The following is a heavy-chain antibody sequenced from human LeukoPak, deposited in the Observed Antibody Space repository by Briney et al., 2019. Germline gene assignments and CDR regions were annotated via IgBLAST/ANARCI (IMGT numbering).Heavy chain of an antibody. Sequence: GGSLRLSCAASGFTFSGYGMHWVRQAPGKGLEWVAVISYDGSNKYYADSVKGRFTISRDNSKNTLYLQMNSLRAEDTAVYYCAKCDDYYGLPFDPWGQGTLVTVSS. CDR2: ISYDGSNK. J-gene: IGHJ5*02. CDR1: GFTFSGYG. D-gene: IGHD3-10*01. CDR3: AKCDDYYGLPFDP. V-gene: IGHV3-30*18.